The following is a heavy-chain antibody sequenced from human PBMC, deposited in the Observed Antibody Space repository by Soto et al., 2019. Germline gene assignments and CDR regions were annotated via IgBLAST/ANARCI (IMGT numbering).Heavy chain of an antibody. CDR2: IIPIFGTA. V-gene: IGHV1-69*13. J-gene: IGHJ6*02. Sequence: SVKVSCKASGYTFSSYGLSWVRQAPGQGLEWMGGIIPIFGTANYAQKFQGRVTITADESTSTAYMELSSLRSEGTAVYYCARDSRYYDSSGPQPYYGMDVWGQGTTVTVSS. D-gene: IGHD3-22*01. CDR3: ARDSRYYDSSGPQPYYGMDV. CDR1: GYTFSSYG.